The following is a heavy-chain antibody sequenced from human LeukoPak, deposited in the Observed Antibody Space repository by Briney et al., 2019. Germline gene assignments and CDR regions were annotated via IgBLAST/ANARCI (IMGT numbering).Heavy chain of an antibody. D-gene: IGHD6-19*01. V-gene: IGHV3-23*03. J-gene: IGHJ4*02. CDR1: GFTFSTYA. CDR3: ARTPPGPYSSGWFDF. Sequence: PGGSLRLSCAASGFTFSTYAMSWVRQAPGKGLEWVSIIYGGGSTYYADSVRGRFTISRHNSKNTLYLQMNSLRPEDTAVYFCARTPPGPYSSGWFDFWGQGTLVTVSS. CDR2: IYGGGST.